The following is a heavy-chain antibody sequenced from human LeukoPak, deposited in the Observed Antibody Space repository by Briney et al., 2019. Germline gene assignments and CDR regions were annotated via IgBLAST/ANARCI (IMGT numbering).Heavy chain of an antibody. V-gene: IGHV3-21*01. J-gene: IGHJ4*02. CDR3: ATETIGRHYDY. D-gene: IGHD1-14*01. CDR1: GFTFSSCG. Sequence: GGSLRLTCAASGFTFSSCGFNWVRQAPGKGLEWISSIGPTGTDRYYADSVRGRFTISRDNAKNSMYLQMDSLRDEDTAVYYCATETIGRHYDYWGQGTLLTVSS. CDR2: IGPTGTDR.